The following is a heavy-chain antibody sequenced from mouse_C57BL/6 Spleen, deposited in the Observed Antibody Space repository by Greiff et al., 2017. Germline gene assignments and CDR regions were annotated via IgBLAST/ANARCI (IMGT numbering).Heavy chain of an antibody. CDR2: INPNNGGT. CDR3: GSAYYSGGFAD. J-gene: IGHJ3*01. Sequence: EVQLQQSGPELVKPGASVKISCKASGYTFTDYYMNWVKQSHGKSLEWIGDINPNNGGTSYNQKFKGKATLTVDKSSSTAYMELRSLTSEDSAVYYCGSAYYSGGFADWGQGTLVTVSA. CDR1: GYTFTDYY. V-gene: IGHV1-26*01. D-gene: IGHD2-12*01.